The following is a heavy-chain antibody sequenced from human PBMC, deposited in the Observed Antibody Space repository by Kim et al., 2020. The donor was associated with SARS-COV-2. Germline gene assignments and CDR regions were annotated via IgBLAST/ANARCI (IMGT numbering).Heavy chain of an antibody. CDR1: GFTFSSYS. J-gene: IGHJ6*02. CDR3: ARDLGLCFGGLLGIAVAGQLRKNYCGMDV. CDR2: ISSSSSYI. Sequence: GGSLRLSCAASGFTFSSYSMNWVRQAPGKGLEWVSSISSSSSYIYYADSVKGRFTISRDNAKNSLYLQMNSLRAEDTAVYYCARDLGLCFGGLLGIAVAGQLRKNYCGMDVWGQGTTVTVSS. V-gene: IGHV3-21*01. D-gene: IGHD6-19*01.